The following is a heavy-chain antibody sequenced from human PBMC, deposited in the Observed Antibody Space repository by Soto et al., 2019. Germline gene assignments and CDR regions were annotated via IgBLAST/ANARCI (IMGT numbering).Heavy chain of an antibody. J-gene: IGHJ6*02. CDR3: ARGKTLYYDSGGYQDYNVLDV. V-gene: IGHV1-18*01. CDR2: ISAYNGNT. Sequence: ASVKVSCKASGYTFTSYGISWVRQAPGQGLEWMGWISAYNGNTNYAQKLQGRVTMTTDTSTSTAYMELRSLRSDDTAVYYCARGKTLYYDSGGYQDYNVLDVWGQGTRVTVSS. CDR1: GYTFTSYG. D-gene: IGHD3-22*01.